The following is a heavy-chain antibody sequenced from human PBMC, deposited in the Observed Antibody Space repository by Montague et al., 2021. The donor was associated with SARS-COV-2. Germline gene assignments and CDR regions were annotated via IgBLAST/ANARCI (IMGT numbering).Heavy chain of an antibody. J-gene: IGHJ4*02. D-gene: IGHD6-6*01. CDR2: VTTSGTT. V-gene: IGHV4-4*07. CDR3: ARTPTRPLSLDS. CDR1: GDSITGFS. Sequence: SETLSLTCAVSGDSITGFSWSWVRQPAGKGLEWIGRVTTSGTTNXRPSLRSRVTMSVDTSKNQFSLNLNSVTAADTAIYYCARTPTRPLSLDSWGQGTLVTVSS.